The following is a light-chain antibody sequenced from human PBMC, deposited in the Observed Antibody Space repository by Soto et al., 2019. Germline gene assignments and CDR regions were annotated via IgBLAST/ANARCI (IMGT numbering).Light chain of an antibody. CDR2: GAS. V-gene: IGKV3-20*01. Sequence: EIVLTQSPGTLSFSPSARVGLXNLPSQTVSNNYLAWCQQKPGQAPRVIMYGASRRATGIPDRFSGGGSGTDFTLTISRLEPEDFAVYFCQQYAGPPTTFGQGTRLEIK. J-gene: IGKJ5*01. CDR1: QTVSNNY. CDR3: QQYAGPPTT.